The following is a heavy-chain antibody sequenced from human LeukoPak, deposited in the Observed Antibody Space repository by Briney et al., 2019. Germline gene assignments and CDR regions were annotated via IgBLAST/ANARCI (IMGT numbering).Heavy chain of an antibody. CDR1: GGTFSSYA. D-gene: IGHD3-10*01. CDR3: ANTMVRGVSGPGY. V-gene: IGHV1-69*04. J-gene: IGHJ4*02. Sequence: SVKVSCKASGGTFSSYAISWVRQAPGQGLEWMGRIIPILGITNYAQKFQGRVTITADKSTSTAYMELSSLRSEDTAVYYCANTMVRGVSGPGYWGQGTLVTVSS. CDR2: IIPILGIT.